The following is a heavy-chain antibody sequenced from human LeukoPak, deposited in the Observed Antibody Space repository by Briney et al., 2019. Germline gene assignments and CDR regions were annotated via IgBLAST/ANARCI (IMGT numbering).Heavy chain of an antibody. Sequence: TSETLSLTCTVSGGSISRYFWNWIRQPPGKGLEWIGYIYYSGSTNYKPSLKSRVTISVDTSKNQFSLKVSSVTAADTAVYYCARDRCSSTSCWYFDLWGRGTLVTVSS. D-gene: IGHD2-2*01. CDR3: ARDRCSSTSCWYFDL. V-gene: IGHV4-59*01. CDR1: GGSISRYF. CDR2: IYYSGST. J-gene: IGHJ2*01.